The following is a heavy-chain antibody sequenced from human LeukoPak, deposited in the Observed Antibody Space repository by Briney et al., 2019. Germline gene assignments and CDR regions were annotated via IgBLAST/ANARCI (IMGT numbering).Heavy chain of an antibody. V-gene: IGHV3-66*01. CDR2: LYSDGTT. D-gene: IGHD4-11*01. Sequence: PAGGSLRLSCAASGFTVSSNYMSWVRQAPGKGLEWVSALYSDGTTYYAASVKGRFTISRDHSKNTLYLQMSSLRAEDTAVYYCARAPTTVTTFDCWGQGTLVTVSS. J-gene: IGHJ4*02. CDR3: ARAPTTVTTFDC. CDR1: GFTVSSNY.